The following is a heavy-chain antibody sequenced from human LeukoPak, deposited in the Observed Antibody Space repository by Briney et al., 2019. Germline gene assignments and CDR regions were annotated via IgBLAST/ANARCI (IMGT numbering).Heavy chain of an antibody. CDR2: IYPGDSDT. V-gene: IGHV5-51*03. CDR1: GYSSTSYW. J-gene: IGHJ4*02. CDR3: ARTYCGGDCYYSFFDY. Sequence: PGESLKISCKGSGYSSTSYWIGWVRQMPGKGLEWMGIIYPGDSDTRYSPSFQGQVTISADKSISTAYLQWSSLKASDTAMYYCARTYCGGDCYYSFFDYWGQGTLVTVSS. D-gene: IGHD2-21*02.